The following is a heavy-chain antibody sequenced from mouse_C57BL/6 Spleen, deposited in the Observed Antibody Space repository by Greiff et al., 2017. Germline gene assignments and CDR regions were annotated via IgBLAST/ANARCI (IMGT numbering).Heavy chain of an antibody. V-gene: IGHV1-64*01. CDR2: IHPNSGST. J-gene: IGHJ4*01. D-gene: IGHD1-1*01. CDR3: ARSGLRSLLYYAMDY. CDR1: GYTFTSYW. Sequence: QVQLQQPGAELVKPGASVKLSCKASGYTFTSYWMHWVKQRPGQGLEWIGMIHPNSGSTNYNEKFKSKATLTVDKSSSTAYMQLSSLPSEDSAVYYCARSGLRSLLYYAMDYWGQGTSVTVSS.